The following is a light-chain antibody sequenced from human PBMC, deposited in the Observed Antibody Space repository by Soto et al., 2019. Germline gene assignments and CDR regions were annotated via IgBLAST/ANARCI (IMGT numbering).Light chain of an antibody. CDR1: QSIRSY. Sequence: DIQMTQFPSSLSSSVGDRATITCRASQSIRSYLNWYQQKAGKAPKLLMYAAYSLLGGIPPRFSGNASGTDFTLTISGLQPEYFATYYCQHTYSIPYTFGQGTKREIK. CDR3: QHTYSIPYT. CDR2: AAY. V-gene: IGKV1-39*01. J-gene: IGKJ2*01.